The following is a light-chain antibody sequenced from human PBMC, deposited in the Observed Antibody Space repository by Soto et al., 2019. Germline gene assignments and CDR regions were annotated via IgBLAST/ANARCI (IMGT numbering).Light chain of an antibody. CDR3: QKYNSAPLLT. Sequence: DIPMTQSPSSLSASVGDRVTITCRASQGISNFLAWYQQKPGKVPKLLIYAASTLQSGVPSRFSGSGSGTDFTLTISSLQPEDVATYYCQKYNSAPLLTFGGGTKVEIK. J-gene: IGKJ4*01. CDR1: QGISNF. CDR2: AAS. V-gene: IGKV1-27*01.